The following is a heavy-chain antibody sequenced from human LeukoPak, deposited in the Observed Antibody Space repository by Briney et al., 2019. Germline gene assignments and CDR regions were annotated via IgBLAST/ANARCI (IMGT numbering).Heavy chain of an antibody. CDR1: GFTLSDYY. D-gene: IGHD6-13*01. CDR2: ISDSGSPT. Sequence: GGSLRLSCAASGFTLSDYYMTWIRQAPGEGLEWISYISDSGSPTIYADSVKGRFTISRDNAKNSLYLQMDSLRAEDTAVYYCARVGSIAAAGTYDYWGQGTLVTVSS. J-gene: IGHJ4*02. CDR3: ARVGSIAAAGTYDY. V-gene: IGHV3-11*06.